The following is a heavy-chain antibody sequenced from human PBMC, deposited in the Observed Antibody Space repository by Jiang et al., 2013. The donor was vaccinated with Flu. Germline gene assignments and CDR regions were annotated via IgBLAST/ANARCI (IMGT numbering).Heavy chain of an antibody. CDR3: ARSYGSESYFNWYFDL. D-gene: IGHD3-10*01. V-gene: IGHV2-70*04. CDR1: GFSLSTTGMR. J-gene: IGHJ2*01. Sequence: KPTQTLTLTCTFSGFSLSTTGMRVSWIRQPPGKALEWLARIDWDDDKFYSTSLKTRLTISKDTSKNQVVLTMTNMDPVDTATYYCARSYGSESYFNWYFDLWGRGTLVTVSS. CDR2: IDWDDDK.